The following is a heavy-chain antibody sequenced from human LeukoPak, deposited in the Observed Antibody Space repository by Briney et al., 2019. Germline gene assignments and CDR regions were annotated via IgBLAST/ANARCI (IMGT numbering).Heavy chain of an antibody. CDR2: ISSRSSYI. V-gene: IGHV3-21*01. J-gene: IGHJ4*02. Sequence: PGGSLRLSCAASGFTFSSYSMNWVRQAPGKGLEWVSSISSRSSYIYHADSVKGRFTMSRDNSKNTLYLQMNSLRAEDTAVYYCARDLTSGALFDYWGQGTLVTVSS. CDR1: GFTFSSYS. D-gene: IGHD4/OR15-4a*01. CDR3: ARDLTSGALFDY.